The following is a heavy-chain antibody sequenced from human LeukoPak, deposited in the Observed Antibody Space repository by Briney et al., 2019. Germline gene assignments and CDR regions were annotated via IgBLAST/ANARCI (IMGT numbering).Heavy chain of an antibody. CDR2: INHSGST. Sequence: SETLSLTCAVYGGSFSGYYWSWIRQPPGKGLEWIGEINHSGSTNYNPSLKSRVTISVDTSKNQFSLKLSSVTAADTAVYYCARRFGYGRPGNDYWGQGILVTVSS. CDR3: ARRFGYGRPGNDY. D-gene: IGHD5-18*01. J-gene: IGHJ4*02. CDR1: GGSFSGYY. V-gene: IGHV4-34*01.